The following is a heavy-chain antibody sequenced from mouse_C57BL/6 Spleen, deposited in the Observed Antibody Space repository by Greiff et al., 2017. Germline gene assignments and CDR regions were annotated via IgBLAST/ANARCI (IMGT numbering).Heavy chain of an antibody. Sequence: VQLQQSGAELVRPGASVTLSCKASGYTFTDYEMHWVKQTPVHGLEWIGAIDPETGGTAYNQKFKGKAILTADKSSSTAYMELRSLTSEDSAVYYCTRSYGSSYNAYWGQGTLVTVSA. CDR2: IDPETGGT. J-gene: IGHJ3*01. D-gene: IGHD1-1*01. V-gene: IGHV1-15*01. CDR1: GYTFTDYE. CDR3: TRSYGSSYNAY.